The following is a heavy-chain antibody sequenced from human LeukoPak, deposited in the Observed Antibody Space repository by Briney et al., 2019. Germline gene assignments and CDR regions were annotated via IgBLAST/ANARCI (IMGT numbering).Heavy chain of an antibody. D-gene: IGHD3-9*01. Sequence: SETLSLTCAVYGGCFSGYYWSWIRQPPGKGLEWIGEINHSGSTNYNPSLKSRVTISVDTSKNQFTLKLSSVTAADTAVYYCARGATLRYFDMRYYFDYWGQGTLVTVSS. V-gene: IGHV4-34*01. CDR3: ARGATLRYFDMRYYFDY. CDR1: GGCFSGYY. J-gene: IGHJ4*02. CDR2: INHSGST.